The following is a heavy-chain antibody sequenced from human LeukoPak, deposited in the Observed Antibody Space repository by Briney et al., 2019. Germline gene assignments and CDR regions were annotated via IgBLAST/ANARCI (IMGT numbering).Heavy chain of an antibody. Sequence: SETLSLTCTLSGDSISVHYWGWIPQPPREGLEWMGYIYYTGDTNYITSLDSRVTISVDTSKNQFTLKLGAVTAADSAIYCCVRVVTGSVDYWGQGALVTVSS. CDR3: VRVVTGSVDY. CDR2: IYYTGDT. CDR1: GDSISVHY. V-gene: IGHV4-59*11. J-gene: IGHJ4*02. D-gene: IGHD3-10*01.